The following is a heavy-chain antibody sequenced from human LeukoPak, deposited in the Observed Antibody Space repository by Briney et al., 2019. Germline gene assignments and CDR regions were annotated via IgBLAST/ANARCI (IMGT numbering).Heavy chain of an antibody. CDR2: INPNSGGT. D-gene: IGHD3-10*01. Sequence: ASVKVSCKASGYTFIGYYMHWVRQAPGQGLEWMGWINPNSGGTNYAQKFQGRVTMTRDTSISTAYMELSRLVSDDTAVYYCARYHTMVRGLSDWRQGTLVTVSS. J-gene: IGHJ4*02. CDR3: ARYHTMVRGLSD. V-gene: IGHV1-2*02. CDR1: GYTFIGYY.